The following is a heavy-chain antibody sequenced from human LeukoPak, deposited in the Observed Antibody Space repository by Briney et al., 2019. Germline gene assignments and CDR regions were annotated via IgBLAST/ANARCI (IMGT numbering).Heavy chain of an antibody. Sequence: GGSLRLSCAVSGFTFSDYAMSWVRQAPGKGLEWVLGISFSGRSTNYADSVKGRFIISRDNSNNTLHLQMNSLRAEDTAVYYCAKDREKAVGATILDHWGQGTLVTVSS. D-gene: IGHD1-26*01. V-gene: IGHV3-23*01. CDR1: GFTFSDYA. CDR2: ISFSGRST. J-gene: IGHJ4*02. CDR3: AKDREKAVGATILDH.